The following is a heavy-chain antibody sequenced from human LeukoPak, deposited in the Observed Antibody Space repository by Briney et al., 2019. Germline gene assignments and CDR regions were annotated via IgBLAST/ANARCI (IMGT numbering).Heavy chain of an antibody. CDR3: AKDGAGSFDY. CDR1: GFTFSSYG. J-gene: IGHJ4*02. V-gene: IGHV3-30*18. Sequence: GRSLRLSCAASGFTFSSYGMHWVRQAPGKGLEWVAVISYDGSNKYYADSVKGRFTISRDNSKNTLYLQMNSLRAEDTAVYYCAKDGAGSFDYWGQGTLVTVSS. CDR2: ISYDGSNK. D-gene: IGHD3-16*01.